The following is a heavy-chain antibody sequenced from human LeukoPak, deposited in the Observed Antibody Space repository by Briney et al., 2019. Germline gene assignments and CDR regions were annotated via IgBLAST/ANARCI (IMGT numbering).Heavy chain of an antibody. Sequence: SQTLSLTCTVSGGSISSGDYYWSWIRQPPGKGLEWIGYIYYSGSTYYNPSLKSRVTISVDTSKNQFSLKLSSVTAADTAVYYCARVGAPHGDCDYWGQGTLVTASS. D-gene: IGHD4-17*01. CDR1: GGSISSGDYY. CDR2: IYYSGST. CDR3: ARVGAPHGDCDY. V-gene: IGHV4-30-4*08. J-gene: IGHJ4*02.